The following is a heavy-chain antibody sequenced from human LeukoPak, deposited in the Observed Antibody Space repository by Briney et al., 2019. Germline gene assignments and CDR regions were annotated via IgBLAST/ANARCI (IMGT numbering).Heavy chain of an antibody. CDR3: ARVSSDMMGATDFDY. V-gene: IGHV3-30-3*01. J-gene: IGHJ4*02. Sequence: GGSLRLSCAASGFTFSSYAMHWVRQAPGKGLEWVAVISYDGSNKYYADSVKGRFTISRDNSKNTLYLQMSSLRAEDTAVYYCARVSSDMMGATDFDYWGQGTLVTVSS. D-gene: IGHD1-26*01. CDR2: ISYDGSNK. CDR1: GFTFSSYA.